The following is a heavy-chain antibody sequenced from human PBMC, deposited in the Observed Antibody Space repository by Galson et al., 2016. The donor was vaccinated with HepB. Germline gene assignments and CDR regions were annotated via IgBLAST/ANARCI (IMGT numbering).Heavy chain of an antibody. V-gene: IGHV1-24*01. J-gene: IGHJ4*02. CDR1: GYTLTELS. CDR3: GTGGGSYPGLEGY. CDR2: FDPEDGDM. D-gene: IGHD1-26*01. Sequence: SVKVSCKVSGYTLTELSIHWVRQPPGKGLEWMGGFDPEDGDMNYAQKFQGRVSMTEDTSTDTAYMEMNSLRFEDTAVYYCGTGGGSYPGLEGYWGQGTLVTVSS.